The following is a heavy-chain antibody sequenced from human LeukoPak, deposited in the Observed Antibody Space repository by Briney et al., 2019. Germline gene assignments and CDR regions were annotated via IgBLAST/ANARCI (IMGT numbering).Heavy chain of an antibody. Sequence: ASVKVSCKASGYTFTNYGFNWVRQATGQGLEWMGWMNPNSGNTGYAQKFQGRVTMTRNTSISTAYMELSSLRSEDTAVYYCARGRRGGFNWFDPWGQGTLVTVSS. D-gene: IGHD3-16*01. CDR2: MNPNSGNT. J-gene: IGHJ5*02. CDR1: GYTFTNYG. V-gene: IGHV1-8*02. CDR3: ARGRRGGFNWFDP.